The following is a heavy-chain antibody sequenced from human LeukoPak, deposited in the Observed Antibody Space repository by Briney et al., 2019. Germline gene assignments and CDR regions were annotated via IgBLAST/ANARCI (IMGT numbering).Heavy chain of an antibody. Sequence: ASVKVSCKASGYTFTGYYMHWARQSPGQGLEWMRIINPSGGSTSYAQKFQGRVTMTRDTSTSTVYMELSSLRSEDTAVYYCARGVVVVAATFDYWGQGTLVTVSS. CDR2: INPSGGST. CDR3: ARGVVVVAATFDY. J-gene: IGHJ4*02. V-gene: IGHV1-46*01. CDR1: GYTFTGYY. D-gene: IGHD2-15*01.